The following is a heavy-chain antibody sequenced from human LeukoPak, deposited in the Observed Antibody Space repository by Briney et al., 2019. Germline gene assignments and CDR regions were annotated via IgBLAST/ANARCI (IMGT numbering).Heavy chain of an antibody. CDR2: FSVSGKS. CDR3: ARSMGAFDI. J-gene: IGHJ3*02. CDR1: GDSINSDDYY. Sequence: PSETLSLTCTVSGDSINSDDYYWSWIRQPAGKGLEWIGRFSVSGKSNYNPSLKSRVTISVDTSKNQVSVKLTSVTAADTAVYYCARSMGAFDIWGQGTMVTVSS. D-gene: IGHD2-21*01. V-gene: IGHV4-61*02.